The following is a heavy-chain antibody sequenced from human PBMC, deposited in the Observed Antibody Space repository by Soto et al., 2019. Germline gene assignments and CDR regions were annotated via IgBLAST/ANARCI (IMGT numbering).Heavy chain of an antibody. J-gene: IGHJ6*02. CDR3: ARDSKNLEWSHYMDV. CDR1: GYTFTSYG. Sequence: ASVKVSCKASGYTFTSYGISWVRQAPGQGLEWMGWISAYNGNTNYAQKLQGRVTMTTDTSTSTAYMELRSLRSDDTAVYYCARDSKNLEWSHYMDVWGQGTTVTVSS. CDR2: ISAYNGNT. V-gene: IGHV1-18*01. D-gene: IGHD3-3*01.